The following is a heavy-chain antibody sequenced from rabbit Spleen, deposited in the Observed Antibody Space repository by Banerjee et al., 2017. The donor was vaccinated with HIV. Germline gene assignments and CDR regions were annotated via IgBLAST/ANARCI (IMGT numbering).Heavy chain of an antibody. CDR2: IYAGGSA. J-gene: IGHJ4*01. Sequence: QQQLEESGGGLVKPGASLTLTCKASGLDFSYYFIYWVRQAPGKGLEWIGCIYAGGSAYYANWAKGRFTISKTSSTTVTLQMTSLTAADTATYFCARDITGDTVYKRFNLWGQGTLVTVS. D-gene: IGHD2-1*01. V-gene: IGHV1S45*01. CDR3: ARDITGDTVYKRFNL. CDR1: GLDFSYYF.